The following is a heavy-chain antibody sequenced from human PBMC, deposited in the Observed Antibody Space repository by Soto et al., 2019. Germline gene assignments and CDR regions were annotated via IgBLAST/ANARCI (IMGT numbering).Heavy chain of an antibody. Sequence: SVQVSCKASCGAFSSYTISLLRQSPGQGREWMGRIIPILGIANYAQKFQGRVTITADKSTSTAYMELSSLRSEDTAVYYCARGLWSGYTYYMEVWGTGTTVTVSS. D-gene: IGHD3-3*01. CDR2: IIPILGIA. V-gene: IGHV1-69*02. J-gene: IGHJ6*03. CDR3: ARGLWSGYTYYMEV. CDR1: CGAFSSYT.